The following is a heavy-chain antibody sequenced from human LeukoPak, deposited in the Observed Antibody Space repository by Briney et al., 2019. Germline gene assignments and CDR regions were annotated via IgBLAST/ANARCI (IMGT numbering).Heavy chain of an antibody. Sequence: ASVKVSCKASGGTFSSYAISWVRQAPGQGLEWMGRIIPILGIANYAQKFQGRVTITADKSTSTAYMELSSLRSEDTAVYYCARDLAHYDILTGSGEDFDYWGQGALVTVSS. V-gene: IGHV1-69*04. CDR2: IIPILGIA. D-gene: IGHD3-9*01. J-gene: IGHJ4*02. CDR1: GGTFSSYA. CDR3: ARDLAHYDILTGSGEDFDY.